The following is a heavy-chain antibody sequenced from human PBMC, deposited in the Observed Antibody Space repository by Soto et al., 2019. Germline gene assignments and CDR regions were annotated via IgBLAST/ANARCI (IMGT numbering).Heavy chain of an antibody. D-gene: IGHD6-19*01. Sequence: ASVKVSCKASGCTFSSYAISWVRQAPGQVLEWMGGIIPIFGTANYAQKFQGRVTITADESTSTAYMELSSLRSEDTAVYYCARDADRAIAVAETYNWFDPWGQGTLVTVSS. CDR3: ARDADRAIAVAETYNWFDP. V-gene: IGHV1-69*13. J-gene: IGHJ5*02. CDR2: IIPIFGTA. CDR1: GCTFSSYA.